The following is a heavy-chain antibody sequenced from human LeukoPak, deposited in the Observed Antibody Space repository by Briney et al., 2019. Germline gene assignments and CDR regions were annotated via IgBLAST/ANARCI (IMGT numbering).Heavy chain of an antibody. Sequence: PGGSLRLSCAASGFTFSNAWMSWVRQAPGKGLEWVGRIKSKTDGGTTDYAAPVKGRFTISRDDSKNTLYLQMNSLKTEDAAVYFCTTVACSGGSCPFQHWGQGTLVTVSS. D-gene: IGHD2-15*01. CDR3: TTVACSGGSCPFQH. CDR2: IKSKTDGGTT. CDR1: GFTFSNAW. V-gene: IGHV3-15*01. J-gene: IGHJ1*01.